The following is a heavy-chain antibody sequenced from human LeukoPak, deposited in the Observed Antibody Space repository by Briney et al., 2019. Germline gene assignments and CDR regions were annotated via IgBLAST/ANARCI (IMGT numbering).Heavy chain of an antibody. Sequence: ASVKVSCKASGYTFTGYYIHWVRQAPGQGLEWMGWINPNSGGTNYAQKFQGRVTMTRDTSISTAYMELSRLRSDDTAVYYCARDPSDSSGWTLFDYWGQGTVVTVSS. CDR3: ARDPSDSSGWTLFDY. D-gene: IGHD6-19*01. CDR2: INPNSGGT. J-gene: IGHJ4*02. CDR1: GYTFTGYY. V-gene: IGHV1-2*02.